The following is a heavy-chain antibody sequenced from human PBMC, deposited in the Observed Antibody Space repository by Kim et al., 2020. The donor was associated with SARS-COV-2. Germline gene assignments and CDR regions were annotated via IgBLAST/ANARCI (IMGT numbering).Heavy chain of an antibody. CDR3: ARDPLTVMGY. CDR2: ISKSGTTT. V-gene: IGHV3-11*01. CDR1: GFIFGDFY. D-gene: IGHD3-9*01. Sequence: GGSLRLSCTASGFIFGDFYMSWIRQAPGRGLEWIAYISKSGTTTYYPDSVKGRFTVSRDNAQNSLYLQMINLRAEDTAVYYCARDPLTVMGYWGHGTLVT. J-gene: IGHJ4*01.